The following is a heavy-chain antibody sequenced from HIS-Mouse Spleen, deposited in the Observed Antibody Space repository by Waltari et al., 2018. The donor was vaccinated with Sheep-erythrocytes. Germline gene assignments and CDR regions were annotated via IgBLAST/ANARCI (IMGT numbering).Heavy chain of an antibody. CDR3: AKVRTVNYWYFDL. CDR1: GGTFSSYA. Sequence: QVQLVQSGAEVKKPGSSVKVSCKASGGTFSSYAISWVAVISYDGSNKYYADSVKGRFTISRDNSKNTLYLQMNSLRAEDTAVYYCAKVRTVNYWYFDLWGRGTLVTVSS. J-gene: IGHJ2*01. D-gene: IGHD1-1*01. CDR2: ISYDGSNK. V-gene: IGHV3-30*01.